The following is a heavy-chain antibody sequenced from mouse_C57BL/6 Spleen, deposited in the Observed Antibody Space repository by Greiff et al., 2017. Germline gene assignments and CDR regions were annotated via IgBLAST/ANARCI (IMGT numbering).Heavy chain of an antibody. CDR2: SNYDGSST. D-gene: IGHD2-4*01. CDR3: ARATYDYDAAHFDY. J-gene: IGHJ2*01. Sequence: EVKVVESEGGLVQPGSSMKLSCTASGFTFSDYYMAWVRQVPEKGLEWVANSNYDGSSTYYLDSLKSRFIISRDNAKNILYLQMSSLKSEDTATYYCARATYDYDAAHFDYWGQGTTLTVSS. CDR1: GFTFSDYY. V-gene: IGHV5-16*01.